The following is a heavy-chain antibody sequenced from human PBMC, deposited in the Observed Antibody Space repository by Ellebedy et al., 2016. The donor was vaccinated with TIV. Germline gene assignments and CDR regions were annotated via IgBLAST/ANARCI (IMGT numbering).Heavy chain of an antibody. CDR3: ARHTRIGVFGQELDL. Sequence: MPSETLSLTCTVSGDSIGSRTSYWGWIRQPPGKTLEWIGSIFYGGSTYYNPSLKRRLSISVDTSKSQIFLRLSSVTATDTAVYYCARHTRIGVFGQELDLWGQGILVTVSS. CDR2: IFYGGST. CDR1: GDSIGSRTSY. D-gene: IGHD3-10*02. V-gene: IGHV4-39*01. J-gene: IGHJ5*02.